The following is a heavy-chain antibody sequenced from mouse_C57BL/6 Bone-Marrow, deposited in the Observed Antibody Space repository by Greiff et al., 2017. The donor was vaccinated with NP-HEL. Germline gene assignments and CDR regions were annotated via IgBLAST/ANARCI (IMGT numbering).Heavy chain of an antibody. CDR2: INYDGSST. J-gene: IGHJ3*01. CDR1: GFTFSDYY. D-gene: IGHD5-1*01. V-gene: IGHV5-16*01. Sequence: EVKLMESEGGLVQPGSSMKLSCTASGFTFSDYYMAWVRQVPEKGLEWVANINYDGSSTYYLDSLKSRFIISRDNAKNILYLQMSSLKSEDTATYYCARDDEYPFAYWGQGTLVTVSA. CDR3: ARDDEYPFAY.